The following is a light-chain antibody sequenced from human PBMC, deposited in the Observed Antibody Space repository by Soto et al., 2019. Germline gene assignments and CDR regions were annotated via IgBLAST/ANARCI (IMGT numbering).Light chain of an antibody. CDR3: MQATQFPPYT. CDR1: QSLLHSDGSTY. V-gene: IGKV2-24*01. CDR2: KIS. J-gene: IGKJ2*01. Sequence: DIVLTQTPLSSAVTLGQPASISCRSSQSLLHSDGSTYLSWLHQRPGQPPRLLIYKISNRLSGXPXRCXGSGAGTDFTLKISRVEAEDVGVYYCMQATQFPPYTFGQGTKLEIE.